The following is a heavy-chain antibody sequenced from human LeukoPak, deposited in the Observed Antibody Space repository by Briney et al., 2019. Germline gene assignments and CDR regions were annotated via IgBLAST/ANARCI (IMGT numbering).Heavy chain of an antibody. Sequence: GGSLRLSCAASGFTFSIYAMSWVRQAPGKGLEWVSSITSSGETTYYAGSVKGQFTISRDNSKNTVDLQMNSLRAEDTAVYYCARDRPNYYGANGHYYRRDGDYWGQGTLVTVSS. CDR3: ARDRPNYYGANGHYYRRDGDY. CDR1: GFTFSIYA. CDR2: ITSSGETT. V-gene: IGHV3-23*01. J-gene: IGHJ4*02. D-gene: IGHD3-22*01.